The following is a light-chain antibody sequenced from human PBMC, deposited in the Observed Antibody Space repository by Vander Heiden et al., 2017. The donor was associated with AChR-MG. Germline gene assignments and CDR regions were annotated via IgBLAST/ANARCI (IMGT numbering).Light chain of an antibody. V-gene: IGLV6-57*03. J-gene: IGLJ3*02. CDR1: SGSGANNY. CDR3: QSYDTTYGV. Sequence: NFLLTPPPSVSESPGKTVTTSCTRSSGSGANNYVQWYQQRPGKAPTPVIYEDYQRPSGVPDRFSASIDSSSNSASLTISGLKTEDEADYYCQSYDTTYGVFGGGTKLTVL. CDR2: EDY.